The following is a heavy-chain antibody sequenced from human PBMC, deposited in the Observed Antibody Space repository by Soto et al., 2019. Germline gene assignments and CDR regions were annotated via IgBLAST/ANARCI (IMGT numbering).Heavy chain of an antibody. CDR3: AARRDGYNPVVYY. J-gene: IGHJ4*02. Sequence: PSETLSLTCAVSGGSISSSNWWSWVRQPPGKGLEWIGEVYHSGSTNYNPSLKSRVTISVDKSKNQFSLKLGSVTAADTAVYYCAARRDGYNPVVYYWGQGTLVTVSS. D-gene: IGHD5-12*01. CDR1: GGSISSSNW. V-gene: IGHV4-4*02. CDR2: VYHSGST.